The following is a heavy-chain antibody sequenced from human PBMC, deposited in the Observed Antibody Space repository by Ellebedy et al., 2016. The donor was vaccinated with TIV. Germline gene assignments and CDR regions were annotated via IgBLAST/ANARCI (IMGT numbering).Heavy chain of an antibody. V-gene: IGHV1-24*01. J-gene: IGHJ4*02. CDR1: GYTLTELS. CDR3: ARDSRQWLEQYYYDY. D-gene: IGHD6-19*01. Sequence: AASVKVSCKVSGYTLTELSIHWVQQAPGKGLEWMGGFDPEDGETFYAQKFQGRVTMTRDTSTSTVYMELNSLRSEDTAVYYCARDSRQWLEQYYYDYWGQGTLVIVSS. CDR2: FDPEDGET.